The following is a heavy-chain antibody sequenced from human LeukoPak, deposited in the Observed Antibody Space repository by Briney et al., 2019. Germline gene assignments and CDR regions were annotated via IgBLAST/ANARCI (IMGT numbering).Heavy chain of an antibody. J-gene: IGHJ4*02. V-gene: IGHV3-15*01. D-gene: IGHD3-16*01. CDR2: IKSKTDGGTT. CDR1: GFTFSNAW. Sequence: GGSLRLSCAASGFTFSNAWMSWVRQAPGKGLEWVGRIKSKTDGGTTEFAATVKGRFTISRDDSKTTLYLQMNSLKTEDTAVYYCTTGGSLGDFDYWGQGTLVTVSS. CDR3: TTGGSLGDFDY.